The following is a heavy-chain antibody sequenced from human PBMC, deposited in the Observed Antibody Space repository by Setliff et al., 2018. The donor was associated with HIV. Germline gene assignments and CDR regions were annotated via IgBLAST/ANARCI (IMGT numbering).Heavy chain of an antibody. Sequence: ASVKVSCAASGFIFENYNMNWVRQAPGKGLEWISFITSSGSTQYYADSVKGRSTVSRDNAKNSLYLQMNSLRAEDTAVYFCARVHGAGAYFFDYWGQGAPVTVSS. V-gene: IGHV3-48*01. J-gene: IGHJ4*02. D-gene: IGHD1-26*01. CDR3: ARVHGAGAYFFDY. CDR1: GFIFENYN. CDR2: ITSSGSTQ.